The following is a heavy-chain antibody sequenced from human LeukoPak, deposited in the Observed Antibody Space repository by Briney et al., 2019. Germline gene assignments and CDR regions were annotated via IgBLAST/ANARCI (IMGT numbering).Heavy chain of an antibody. CDR3: ARDGGDTATYFDY. CDR2: ISSSSSYI. D-gene: IGHD5-18*01. V-gene: IGHV3-21*01. Sequence: PGGSLRLSCAASGFTLSSYSMNWVRQAPGKGLEWVSSISSSSSYIYYADSVKGRFTISRDNAKNSLYLQMDSLRAEDTAVYYCARDGGDTATYFDYWGQGTLVTVSS. J-gene: IGHJ4*02. CDR1: GFTLSSYS.